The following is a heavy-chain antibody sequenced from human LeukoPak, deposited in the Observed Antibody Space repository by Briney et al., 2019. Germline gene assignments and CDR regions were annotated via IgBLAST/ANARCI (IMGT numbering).Heavy chain of an antibody. CDR1: GFTFSSYG. J-gene: IGHJ4*02. D-gene: IGHD3-16*02. Sequence: GRSLRLSCAASGFTFSSYGMHWVRQAPGKGLEWVAVISYDGSNKYYADSVKGRFTISRDNSKNTLYLQMNSLRAEDTAVYYCAKDDSAIYDYVWGSYRWVDYWGQGTLVTVSS. CDR2: ISYDGSNK. CDR3: AKDDSAIYDYVWGSYRWVDY. V-gene: IGHV3-30*18.